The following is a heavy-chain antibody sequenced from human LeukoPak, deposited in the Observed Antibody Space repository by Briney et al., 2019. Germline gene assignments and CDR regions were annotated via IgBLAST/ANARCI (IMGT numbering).Heavy chain of an antibody. D-gene: IGHD3-22*01. CDR3: AKDRGLYYSDSSGLDY. J-gene: IGHJ4*02. V-gene: IGHV3-30*18. Sequence: HPGRSLRLSCAASGFTFSSYGMHWVRQAPGKGLEWVAVISYDGSNKYYADSVKGRFTISRDNSKNTLYLQMNSLRAEDTAVYYCAKDRGLYYSDSSGLDYWGQGTLVTVSS. CDR2: ISYDGSNK. CDR1: GFTFSSYG.